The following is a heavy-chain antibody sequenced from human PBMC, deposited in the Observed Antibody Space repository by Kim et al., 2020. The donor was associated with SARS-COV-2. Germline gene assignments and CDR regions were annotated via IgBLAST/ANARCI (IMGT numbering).Heavy chain of an antibody. V-gene: IGHV7-4-1*02. J-gene: IGHJ5*02. CDR3: ARGRVGNWFDP. D-gene: IGHD1-26*01. CDR2: P. Sequence: PTYARGVTGRFVFSVDTSVSTAYLQISSLKAEDTAVYYCARGRVGNWFDPWGQGTLVTVSS.